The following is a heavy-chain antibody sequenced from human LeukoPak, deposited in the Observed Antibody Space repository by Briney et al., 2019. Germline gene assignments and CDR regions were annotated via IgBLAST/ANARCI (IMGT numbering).Heavy chain of an antibody. Sequence: SVNVSCKASGGSFSSYAITWVRQAPAQGLEWMGRIIPIFGTPTYAQKFQGRVTITADMGSSTAYLELTSLTSEDTARYFCAKQGAVRQDYYMDVWGSGTTVTVCS. V-gene: IGHV1-69*06. J-gene: IGHJ6*03. CDR2: IIPIFGTP. CDR3: AKQGAVRQDYYMDV. D-gene: IGHD3-16*01. CDR1: GGSFSSYA.